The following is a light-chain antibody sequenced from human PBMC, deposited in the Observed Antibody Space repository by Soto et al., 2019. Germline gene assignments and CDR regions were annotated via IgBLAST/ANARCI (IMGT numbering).Light chain of an antibody. V-gene: IGLV2-8*01. CDR1: SSDVGGYNY. CDR2: EVS. Sequence: QSVLTQPPSASGSPGQSVTISCTGTSSDVGGYNYVSWYQQHPGKAPKLMIYEVSKRPSGVPDRFSGSKSGNTASLTISGLQAEDEADYFCCSYAGGSNVFGTGTKVTVL. J-gene: IGLJ1*01. CDR3: CSYAGGSNV.